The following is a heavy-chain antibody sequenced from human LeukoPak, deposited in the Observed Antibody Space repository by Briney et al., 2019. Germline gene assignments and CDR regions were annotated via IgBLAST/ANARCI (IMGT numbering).Heavy chain of an antibody. Sequence: SETLSLTCTVSGGSISSSSYYRGWIRQPPGKGLEWIGSIYYSGSTYYNPSLKSRVTISVDTSKNQFSLKLSSVTAADTAVYYCARDYGGTYYFDYWGQGTLVTVSS. CDR2: IYYSGST. CDR1: GGSISSSSYY. V-gene: IGHV4-39*02. D-gene: IGHD4-23*01. J-gene: IGHJ4*02. CDR3: ARDYGGTYYFDY.